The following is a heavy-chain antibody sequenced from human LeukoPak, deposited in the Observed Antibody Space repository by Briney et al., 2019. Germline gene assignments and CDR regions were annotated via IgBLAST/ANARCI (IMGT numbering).Heavy chain of an antibody. CDR3: AVLSTYYSGSGSYTPGWFDP. CDR1: GGSISSSNYY. V-gene: IGHV4-39*01. D-gene: IGHD3-10*01. Sequence: SETLSLTGTVSGGSISSSNYYWGWILQPPGKGLEWIGSIYYGGSTYYNPPLKSRVTISVDTSKNQFSLKLSSVTAADTAVYYCAVLSTYYSGSGSYTPGWFDPWGQGTLVTVSS. J-gene: IGHJ5*02. CDR2: IYYGGST.